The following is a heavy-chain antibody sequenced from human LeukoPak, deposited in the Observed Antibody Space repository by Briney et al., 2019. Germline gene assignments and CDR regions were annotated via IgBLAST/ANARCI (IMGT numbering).Heavy chain of an antibody. CDR1: GYSISSGYY. CDR2: IYHSGST. J-gene: IGHJ4*02. CDR3: ARRPSGSYYELDY. V-gene: IGHV4-38-2*02. Sequence: SETLSLTCTVSGYSISSGYYWGWIRQPPGKGLEWIGRIYHSGSTYYNPSLKSRVTISVDTSKNQFSLKLSSVTAADTAVYYCARRPSGSYYELDYWGQGTLVTVSS. D-gene: IGHD1-26*01.